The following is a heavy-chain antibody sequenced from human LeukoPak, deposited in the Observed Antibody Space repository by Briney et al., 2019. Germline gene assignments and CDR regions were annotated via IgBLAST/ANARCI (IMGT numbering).Heavy chain of an antibody. CDR1: GFTFSSYA. CDR2: TSGSGRSI. CDR3: AKDLYTRVVVAAATDY. Sequence: GGSLRLSCAASGFTFSSYAMSWVRQAPGKGLEWGSGTSGSGRSIHYADSVRGRFTISRDNSKNTLYLQMNSLKPEDTAVYFCAKDLYTRVVVAAATDYWGQGTLVTVSS. D-gene: IGHD2-2*01. V-gene: IGHV3-23*01. J-gene: IGHJ4*02.